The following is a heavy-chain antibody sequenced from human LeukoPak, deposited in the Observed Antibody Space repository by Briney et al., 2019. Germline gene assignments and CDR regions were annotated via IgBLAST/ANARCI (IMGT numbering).Heavy chain of an antibody. CDR2: IWSDGITK. J-gene: IGHJ5*02. D-gene: IGHD7-27*01. Sequence: SGGSLRLSCAASGFTFSSYGMHWVRQAPGKGLEWVAVIWSDGITKYYADSVKGRFTISRDNSKNTLSLQMDSLRAEDTAMYYCAKATNWGNWFDTSGQGTLVTVSS. CDR3: AKATNWGNWFDT. V-gene: IGHV3-33*06. CDR1: GFTFSSYG.